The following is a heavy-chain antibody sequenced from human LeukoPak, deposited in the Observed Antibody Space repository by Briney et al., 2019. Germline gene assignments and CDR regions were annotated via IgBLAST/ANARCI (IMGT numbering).Heavy chain of an antibody. CDR2: TSGSGGST. V-gene: IGHV3-23*01. D-gene: IGHD2-15*01. CDR1: GFTFSSYA. Sequence: GGSLRLSCAASGFTFSSYAMSWVRQAPGKGLEWVSATSGSGGSTYYADSVKGRFTISRDNSKNTLYLQMNSLRAEDTAVYYCARGRDCSGGSCYVDYWGQGTLVTVSS. J-gene: IGHJ4*02. CDR3: ARGRDCSGGSCYVDY.